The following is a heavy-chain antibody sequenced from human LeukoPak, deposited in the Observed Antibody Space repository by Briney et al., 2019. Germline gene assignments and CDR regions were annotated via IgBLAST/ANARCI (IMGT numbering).Heavy chain of an antibody. CDR3: ARELRWQQLVRYFDY. CDR2: INHSGST. CDR1: GGSFSGYY. D-gene: IGHD6-13*01. Sequence: PSETLSLTCAVYGGSFSGYYWGWIRQPPGKGLEWIGEINHSGSTNYNPSLKSRVTISVDTSKNQFSLKLSSVTAADTAVYYCARELRWQQLVRYFDYWGQGTLVTVSS. V-gene: IGHV4-34*01. J-gene: IGHJ4*02.